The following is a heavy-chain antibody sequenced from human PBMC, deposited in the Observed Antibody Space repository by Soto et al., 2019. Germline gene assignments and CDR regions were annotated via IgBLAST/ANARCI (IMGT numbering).Heavy chain of an antibody. CDR2: IYHSGST. Sequence: ETLSLTCAVSGGSISSSNWWSWVRQPPGKGLEWIGEIYHSGSTNYNPSLKSRVNISVDKSKNQFSLKPSSVTAADTAVYYCARKYSSGYDYWGQGTLVTVSS. J-gene: IGHJ4*02. D-gene: IGHD6-19*01. V-gene: IGHV4-4*02. CDR3: ARKYSSGYDY. CDR1: GGSISSSNW.